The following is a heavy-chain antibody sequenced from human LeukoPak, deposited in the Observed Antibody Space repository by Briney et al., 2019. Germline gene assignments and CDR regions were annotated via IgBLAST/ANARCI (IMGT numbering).Heavy chain of an antibody. CDR2: ISGSGGST. Sequence: PGGSLRLSCAASGFTFSSYAMSWVRQAPGKGLEWVSAISGSGGSTYYADSVKGRFTISRDNSKNTLYLQMSSLRAEDTAVYYCAKRGRIAAAGSRYYYYGMDVWGQGTTVTVSS. V-gene: IGHV3-23*01. J-gene: IGHJ6*02. CDR3: AKRGRIAAAGSRYYYYGMDV. CDR1: GFTFSSYA. D-gene: IGHD6-13*01.